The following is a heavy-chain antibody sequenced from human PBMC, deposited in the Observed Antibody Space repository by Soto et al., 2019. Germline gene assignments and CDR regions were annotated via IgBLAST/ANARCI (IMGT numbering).Heavy chain of an antibody. V-gene: IGHV3-23*01. J-gene: IGHJ6*03. CDR3: AKDPRWLPPQDYYYYYMDV. D-gene: IGHD6-19*01. CDR1: GFTFSSYA. Sequence: GGSLRLSCAASGFTFSSYAMSWVRQAPGKGLEWVSAISGSGGSTYYADSVKGRFTISRDNSKNTLYLQMNSLRAEDTAVYYCAKDPRWLPPQDYYYYYMDVWGKGTTVTVSS. CDR2: ISGSGGST.